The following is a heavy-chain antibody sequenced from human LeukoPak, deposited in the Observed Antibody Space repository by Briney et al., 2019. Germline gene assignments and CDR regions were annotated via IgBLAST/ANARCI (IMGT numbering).Heavy chain of an antibody. CDR2: ISYDGSNK. CDR3: ARIGAWLDAFDI. V-gene: IGHV3-30*03. J-gene: IGHJ3*02. D-gene: IGHD3-16*01. CDR1: GFTFSSYG. Sequence: GRSLRLSCAASGFTFSSYGMHWVRQAPGKGLEWVAVISYDGSNKYYADSVKGRFTISRDNSKNTLYLQMNSLRAEDTAVYYCARIGAWLDAFDIWGQGTMVTVSS.